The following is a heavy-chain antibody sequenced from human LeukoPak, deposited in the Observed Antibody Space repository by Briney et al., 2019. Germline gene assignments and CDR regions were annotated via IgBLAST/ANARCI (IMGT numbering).Heavy chain of an antibody. D-gene: IGHD4-23*01. V-gene: IGHV4-39*07. CDR2: IYYSGST. J-gene: IGHJ4*02. CDR3: ARDRDGYGGFDY. Sequence: SETLSLTCTVSGGSISSSSYYWGWIRQPPGKGLEWIGSIYYSGSTYYNPSLKSRVTISVDTSKNQFSLKLSSVTAADTAVYYCARDRDGYGGFDYWGQGTLVTVSS. CDR1: GGSISSSSYY.